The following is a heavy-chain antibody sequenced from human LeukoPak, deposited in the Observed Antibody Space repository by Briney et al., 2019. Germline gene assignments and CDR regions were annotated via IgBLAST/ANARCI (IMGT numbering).Heavy chain of an antibody. CDR2: INSDGRST. Sequence: GSLRLSCAASGFIFSNYWMHWVRQAPGKGLVWVSRINSDGRSTTYADFVKGRFTISRDNAKNTLYLQMNSLRAEDTAVYYCARGRGFSNGPVDYWGQGTLVTVSS. J-gene: IGHJ4*02. D-gene: IGHD2-8*01. V-gene: IGHV3-74*03. CDR1: GFIFSNYW. CDR3: ARGRGFSNGPVDY.